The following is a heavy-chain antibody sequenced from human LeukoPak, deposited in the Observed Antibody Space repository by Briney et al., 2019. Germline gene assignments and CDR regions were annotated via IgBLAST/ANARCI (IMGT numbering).Heavy chain of an antibody. CDR1: GYSFTSYW. D-gene: IGHD2-2*02. Sequence: GESLKISCKGSGYSFTSYWIGWVRQMPGKGLEWMGMIYPGDSDTRYSPSFQGQVTISADKSISTAYLQWSSLKASDTAMYYCAREGRYCSSTSCYNDGMDVWGQGTTVTVSS. J-gene: IGHJ6*02. V-gene: IGHV5-51*01. CDR2: IYPGDSDT. CDR3: AREGRYCSSTSCYNDGMDV.